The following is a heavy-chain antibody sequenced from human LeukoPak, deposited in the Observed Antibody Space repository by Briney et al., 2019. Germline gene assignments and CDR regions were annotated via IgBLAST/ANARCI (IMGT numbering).Heavy chain of an antibody. V-gene: IGHV4-59*01. Sequence: PSETLSLTCAVYGGSFSGYYWSWIRQPPGKGLEWIGYIYYSGSTNYNPSLKSRVTISVDTSKNQFSLKLSSVTAADTAVYYCAGVYYDFWSGYYMSFNWFDPWGQGTLVTVSS. CDR2: IYYSGST. D-gene: IGHD3-3*01. CDR1: GGSFSGYY. J-gene: IGHJ5*02. CDR3: AGVYYDFWSGYYMSFNWFDP.